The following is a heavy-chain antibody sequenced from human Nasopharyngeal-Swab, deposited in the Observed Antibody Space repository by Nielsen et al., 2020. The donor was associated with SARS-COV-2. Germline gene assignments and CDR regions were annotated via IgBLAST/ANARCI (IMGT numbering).Heavy chain of an antibody. Sequence: ASVKVSCKASGYTFTGYYMHWVRQAPGQGLEWMGWINPNSGGTNYAQKFQGRVTMTRDTSISTAYMELSRLRSDDTAVYYCARERAYSSGLNWFDPWGQGTLVTVSS. CDR2: INPNSGGT. CDR3: ARERAYSSGLNWFDP. CDR1: GYTFTGYY. D-gene: IGHD6-19*01. V-gene: IGHV1-2*02. J-gene: IGHJ5*02.